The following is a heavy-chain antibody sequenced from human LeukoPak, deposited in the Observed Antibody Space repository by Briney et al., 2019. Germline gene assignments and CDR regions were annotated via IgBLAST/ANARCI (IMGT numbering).Heavy chain of an antibody. CDR3: ARPSRKYGSGSYHYYYYYYMDV. V-gene: IGHV4-34*01. D-gene: IGHD3-10*01. J-gene: IGHJ6*03. CDR2: INHCGST. CDR1: GGSFSGYY. Sequence: SETLSLTCAVYGGSFSGYYWSWIRQPPGKGLEWIGEINHCGSTNYNPSLKSRVTISVDTSKNQFSLKLSSVTAADTAVYYCARPSRKYGSGSYHYYYYYYMDVWGKGTTVTVSS.